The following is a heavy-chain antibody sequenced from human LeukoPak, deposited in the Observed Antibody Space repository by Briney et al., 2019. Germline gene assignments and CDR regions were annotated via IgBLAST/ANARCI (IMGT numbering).Heavy chain of an antibody. CDR1: GYSISSGYY. J-gene: IGHJ4*02. V-gene: IGHV4-38-2*02. CDR2: IYHSGST. CDR3: ARGVVTAPQTFDY. D-gene: IGHD2-21*02. Sequence: SETLSLTCTVSGYSISSGYYWGWIRQPPGKGLEWIGSIYHSGSTYYNPSLKSRVTISVDTSKNQFSLKLSSVTAADTAVYYCARGVVTAPQTFDYWGQGTLVTVSS.